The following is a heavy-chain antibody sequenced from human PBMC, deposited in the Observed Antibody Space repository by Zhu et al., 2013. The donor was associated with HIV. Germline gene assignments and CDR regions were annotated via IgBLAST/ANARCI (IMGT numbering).Heavy chain of an antibody. V-gene: IGHV1-2*02. CDR1: GYTFTDYY. CDR2: INPNSGGT. D-gene: IGHD3-10*01. J-gene: IGHJ6*02. Sequence: KASGYTFTDYYMHWVRQAPGQGLEWMGWINPNSGGTNYAQKFQGRVTMTRDTSISTAYMELSSLRSEDTAVYYCARPREIQFGELSSLILYGMDVWGQGTTVTVSS. CDR3: ARPREIQFGELSSLILYGMDV.